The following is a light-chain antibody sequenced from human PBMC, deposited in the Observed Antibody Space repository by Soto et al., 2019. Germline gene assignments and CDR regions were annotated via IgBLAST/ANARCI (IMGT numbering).Light chain of an antibody. CDR3: QHYGSSPPYT. V-gene: IGKV3-20*01. CDR1: QSVSSSD. Sequence: EIVLTQSPGTLSLSPGERATLSCRACQSVSSSDLAWYQQKPAQAPRLLIYGASTRATGIPDRFSGSGSGTDFTLSISRLEPEDFAVYFCQHYGSSPPYTFGLGTKLEIK. CDR2: GAS. J-gene: IGKJ2*01.